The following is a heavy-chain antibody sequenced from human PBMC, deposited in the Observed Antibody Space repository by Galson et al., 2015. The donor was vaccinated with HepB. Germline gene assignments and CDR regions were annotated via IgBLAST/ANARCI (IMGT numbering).Heavy chain of an antibody. D-gene: IGHD3-16*01. CDR1: GYTFASYA. V-gene: IGHV1-3*01. CDR3: ARYSRARRRGGIGSCGFDP. Sequence: SVKGYCKAPGYTFASYAMHWVRQAPGQRLEWMGWLNAGNGNTKYSQKFQCRVTITRDTSASTAYMELSSLRSEDTAVYYCARYSRARRRGGIGSCGFDPWGQGTLVTVSS. J-gene: IGHJ5*02. CDR2: LNAGNGNT.